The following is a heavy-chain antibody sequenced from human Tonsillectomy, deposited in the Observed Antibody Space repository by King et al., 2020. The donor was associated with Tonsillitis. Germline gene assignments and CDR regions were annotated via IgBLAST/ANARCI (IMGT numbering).Heavy chain of an antibody. CDR2: SITTFGTA. Sequence: QLVQSGAEVKKPGSSVKVSCKASGGTFSSYAISWVRQAPGQGLEWMGGSITTFGTANYAQKFQGRVTITADKSTSTAYMELSSLRSEDTAVYYCARDYGYKYYFDYWGQGTLVTVSS. CDR1: GGTFSSYA. D-gene: IGHD5-24*01. V-gene: IGHV1-69*06. CDR3: ARDYGYKYYFDY. J-gene: IGHJ4*02.